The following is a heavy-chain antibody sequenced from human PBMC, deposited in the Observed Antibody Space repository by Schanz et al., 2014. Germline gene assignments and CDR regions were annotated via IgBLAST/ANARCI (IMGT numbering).Heavy chain of an antibody. D-gene: IGHD2-21*01. V-gene: IGHV3-33*08. J-gene: IGHJ3*02. Sequence: QVRLVESGGGVVQPGRSLRLSCAASGFTLSSYGMHWVRQAPGKGLEWVAFINSDGTKRFYADSVKSRFTISRDNSRNKLYLQMNSMRARDTAVDYCARDGSSVVVISPAESFDIWGQGTMVTVSP. CDR3: ARDGSSVVVISPAESFDI. CDR1: GFTLSSYG. CDR2: INSDGTKR.